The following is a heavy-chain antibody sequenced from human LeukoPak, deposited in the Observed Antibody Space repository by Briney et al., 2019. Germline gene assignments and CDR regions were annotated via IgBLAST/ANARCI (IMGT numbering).Heavy chain of an antibody. CDR3: ARGVGMVRGPRVTNWFDP. J-gene: IGHJ5*02. CDR2: INPNSGGT. D-gene: IGHD3-10*01. Sequence: GASVKVSCKASGYTFTGNYIHWVRQAPGQGLEWVGWINPNSGGTNYAQKFQGRVTMTRDTSISTAYMELSRLRSDDTAVYYCARGVGMVRGPRVTNWFDPWGQGTLVTVSS. V-gene: IGHV1-2*02. CDR1: GYTFTGNY.